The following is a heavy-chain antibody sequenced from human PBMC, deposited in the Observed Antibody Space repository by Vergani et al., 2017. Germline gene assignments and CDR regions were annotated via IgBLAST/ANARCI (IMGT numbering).Heavy chain of an antibody. CDR3: ARALGHCTGGNCFPNYYFEY. CDR1: GYSITSGHY. V-gene: IGHV4-38-2*02. J-gene: IGHJ4*02. Sequence: QVQLQESGPGLVKPSETLSLTCSVSGYSITSGHYWDWIRQPPGKGLEWIGSVFHNWTTYYSPSLKSRVTILVDTSKNQFSLKLSSVTAADTAVYYCARALGHCTGGNCFPNYYFEYWGQGTLVTVSS. CDR2: VFHNWTT. D-gene: IGHD2-8*02.